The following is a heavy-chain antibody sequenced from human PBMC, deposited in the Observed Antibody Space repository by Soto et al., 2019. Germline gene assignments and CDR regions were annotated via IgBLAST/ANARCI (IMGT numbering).Heavy chain of an antibody. CDR1: GFTFSSYG. Sequence: GGSLRLSCAASGFTFSSYGMHWVRQAPGKGLEWVAVISYDGSNKYYADSVKGRFTISRDNSKNTLYLQMNSLRAEDTAVYYCAKDGGDIVVVPAARMAYYYYIDVCGKGTTVTVS. CDR3: AKDGGDIVVVPAARMAYYYYIDV. CDR2: ISYDGSNK. V-gene: IGHV3-30*18. J-gene: IGHJ6*03. D-gene: IGHD2-2*01.